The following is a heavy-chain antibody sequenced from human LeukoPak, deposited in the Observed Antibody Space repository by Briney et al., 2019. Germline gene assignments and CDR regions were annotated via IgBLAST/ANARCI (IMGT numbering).Heavy chain of an antibody. CDR2: INPNSGGT. D-gene: IGHD4-17*01. CDR3: ARGYGDYPDVYWFDP. J-gene: IGHJ5*02. Sequence: ASVKVSGKASGYTFTVYYILWVRQSPGQGLEWMGWINPNSGGTNYAQKFQGRVTMTRDTSISTAYMELSRLRSDDTAVYYCARGYGDYPDVYWFDPWGQGTLVTVSS. CDR1: GYTFTVYY. V-gene: IGHV1-2*02.